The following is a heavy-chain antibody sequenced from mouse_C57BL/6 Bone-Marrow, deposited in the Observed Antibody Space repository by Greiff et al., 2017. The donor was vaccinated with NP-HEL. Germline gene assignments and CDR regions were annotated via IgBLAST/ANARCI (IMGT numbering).Heavy chain of an antibody. Sequence: VQLQQSGPELVKPGDSVKISCKASGYSFTGYFMNWVMQSHGKSLEWIGRINPYNGDTFYNQKFKGKATLTVDKSSSTAHMELRSLTSEDSAVYYCARANYYGGAMDYWGQGTSVTVSS. V-gene: IGHV1-20*01. CDR2: INPYNGDT. D-gene: IGHD1-1*01. J-gene: IGHJ4*01. CDR1: GYSFTGYF. CDR3: ARANYYGGAMDY.